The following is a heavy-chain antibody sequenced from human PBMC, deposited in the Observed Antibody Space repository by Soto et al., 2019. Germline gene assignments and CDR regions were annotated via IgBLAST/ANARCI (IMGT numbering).Heavy chain of an antibody. CDR2: IFHDGTA. V-gene: IGHV4-4*02. Sequence: SETLSLTCAVSGVSLTSGNWWTWVRQSPQRGLEYIGEIFHDGTANYYPSFERRVAMSVDTSRNQFSLKLTSVTAADTAVYFCARLVSDTRLNYMYFDFWGPGTLVTVS. D-gene: IGHD3-10*01. J-gene: IGHJ4*02. CDR1: GVSLTSGNW. CDR3: ARLVSDTRLNYMYFDF.